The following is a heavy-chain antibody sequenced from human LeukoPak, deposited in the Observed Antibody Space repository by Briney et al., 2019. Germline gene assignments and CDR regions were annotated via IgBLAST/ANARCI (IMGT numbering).Heavy chain of an antibody. D-gene: IGHD3-22*01. Sequence: GGSLRLSCVASGFTFSSYAMSWVRQAPGKGLEWVSLVSTSSRTHYADSMKGRFTISRDNSRNTLYLQINSLRAEDTAVYYCAKDLDSTGSWPPEYFQHWGQGSLVTVSS. CDR1: GFTFSSYA. V-gene: IGHV3-23*05. CDR3: AKDLDSTGSWPPEYFQH. CDR2: VSTSSRT. J-gene: IGHJ1*01.